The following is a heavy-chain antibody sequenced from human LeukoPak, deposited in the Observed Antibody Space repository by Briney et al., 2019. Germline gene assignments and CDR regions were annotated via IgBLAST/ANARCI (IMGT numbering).Heavy chain of an antibody. J-gene: IGHJ4*02. Sequence: PGGSLTLSCAASGFTFSSYAMSWVRQAPGKGLEWVSAISGSGGSTYYADSVKGRFTISRDNSKNTLYLQMNSLRAEDTAVYYCAKDLYSYDSSGPIDYWGQGTLVTVSS. CDR3: AKDLYSYDSSGPIDY. CDR2: ISGSGGST. V-gene: IGHV3-23*01. CDR1: GFTFSSYA. D-gene: IGHD3-22*01.